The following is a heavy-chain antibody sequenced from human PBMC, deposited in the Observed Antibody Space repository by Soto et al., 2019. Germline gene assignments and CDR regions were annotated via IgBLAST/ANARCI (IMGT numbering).Heavy chain of an antibody. CDR3: ARHARVDSPPYYFDY. Sequence: SETLSLTCTVSGGSISSYYWSWIRQPPGKGLEWIGYIYYSGSTNYNPSLKSRVTISVDTSKNQFSLKLSSVTAADTAVYYCARHARVDSPPYYFDYWGQGTLVTVSS. D-gene: IGHD2-15*01. CDR1: GGSISSYY. J-gene: IGHJ4*02. V-gene: IGHV4-59*08. CDR2: IYYSGST.